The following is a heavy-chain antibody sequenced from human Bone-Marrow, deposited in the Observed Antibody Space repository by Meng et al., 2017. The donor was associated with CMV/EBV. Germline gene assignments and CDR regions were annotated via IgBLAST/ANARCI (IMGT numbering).Heavy chain of an antibody. J-gene: IGHJ4*02. CDR1: GGSFSGYY. CDR2: INHSGST. CDR3: ARPWGY. D-gene: IGHD7-27*01. V-gene: IGHV4-34*01. Sequence: GSLRLSCAVYGGSFSGYYWSWIRQPPGKGLEWIGEINHSGSTNYNPSLKSRVTISVDTSKNQFSLKLSSVTAADTAVYYCARPWGYWGQGTLVTVSS.